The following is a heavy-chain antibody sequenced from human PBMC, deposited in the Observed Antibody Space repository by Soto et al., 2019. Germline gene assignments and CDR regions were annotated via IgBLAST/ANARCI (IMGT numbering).Heavy chain of an antibody. CDR3: AGHPIGYSGYDSDY. D-gene: IGHD5-12*01. CDR1: GDSVSSNSAA. V-gene: IGHV6-1*01. Sequence: SQTLSLTCAISGDSVSSNSAAWNWIRQSPSRGLEWLGRTYYRSKWYNDYAVSVKSRITINPDTSKNQFSLKLSSVTAAETAVYYCAGHPIGYSGYDSDYWGQGTLVTVSS. J-gene: IGHJ4*02. CDR2: TYYRSKWYN.